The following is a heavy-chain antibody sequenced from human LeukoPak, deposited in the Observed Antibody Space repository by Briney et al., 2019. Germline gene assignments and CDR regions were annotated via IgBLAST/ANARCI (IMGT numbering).Heavy chain of an antibody. CDR2: ISSSSTI. V-gene: IGHV3-48*01. CDR3: ARELRAFDI. CDR1: GFTFSSYS. J-gene: IGHJ3*02. Sequence: PGGSLRLSCAASGFTFSSYSMNWVRQAPGKGLEWVSYISSSSTIYYADSVKGRFTISRDNAKNSLYLQMNSLRAEDTAVYYCARELRAFDIWGQGTMVTVSS.